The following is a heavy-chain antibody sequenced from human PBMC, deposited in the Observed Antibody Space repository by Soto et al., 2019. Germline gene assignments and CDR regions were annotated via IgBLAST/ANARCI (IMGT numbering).Heavy chain of an antibody. J-gene: IGHJ4*02. CDR3: ARVREGQMATLYYFDY. V-gene: IGHV4-59*01. CDR1: GGSISSYY. CDR2: IYYSGST. Sequence: SETLSLTCTVSGGSISSYYWSWIRQPPGKGLEWIGYIYYSGSTNYNPSLKSRVTISVDTSKNQFSLKLSSVTAADTAVYYCARVREGQMATLYYFDYWGQGTLVTVS. D-gene: IGHD5-12*01.